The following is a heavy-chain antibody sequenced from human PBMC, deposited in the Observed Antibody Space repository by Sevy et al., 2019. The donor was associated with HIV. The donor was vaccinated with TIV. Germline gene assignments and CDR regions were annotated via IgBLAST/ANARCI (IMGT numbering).Heavy chain of an antibody. CDR3: VKEVSEYSYSDY. D-gene: IGHD5-18*01. Sequence: GGSLRLSCAASGFTFSNYAMSWVRQTPGKGLEWVSAISGSAHRTYYTDSVKGRFTISRDNSKNMLFLQMNSLRAEDTAVYSCVKEVSEYSYSDYWGQGTLVTVSS. J-gene: IGHJ4*02. V-gene: IGHV3-23*01. CDR2: ISGSAHRT. CDR1: GFTFSNYA.